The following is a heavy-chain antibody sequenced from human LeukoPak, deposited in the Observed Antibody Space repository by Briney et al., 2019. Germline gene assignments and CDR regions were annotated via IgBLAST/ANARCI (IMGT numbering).Heavy chain of an antibody. CDR2: IIPIVGIA. V-gene: IGHV1-69*02. CDR1: GGTFTSYT. Sequence: SVKVSCKASGGTFTSYTINWVRQAPGQGLEWMGRIIPIVGIANYAQKFQGRVTIIAGKSTSTAYMELSSLRSEDTAVYYCARGSRGGSVGMDVWGQGTTVTVSS. D-gene: IGHD2-15*01. J-gene: IGHJ6*02. CDR3: ARGSRGGSVGMDV.